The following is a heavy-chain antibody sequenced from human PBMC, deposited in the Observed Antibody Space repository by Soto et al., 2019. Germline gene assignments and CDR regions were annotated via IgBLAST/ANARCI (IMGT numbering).Heavy chain of an antibody. J-gene: IGHJ6*02. Sequence: QVQLVQSGAEVKKPGSSVKVSCKASGGTFSSYTISWVRQAPGQGLEWMGRIIPILGIANYAQKFQGRVTITADKSTSTAYMELSSLRSEDTAVYYCARDLTGTPHYYGMDVWGQGTTVTVSS. CDR3: ARDLTGTPHYYGMDV. CDR1: GGTFSSYT. V-gene: IGHV1-69*08. D-gene: IGHD1-20*01. CDR2: IIPILGIA.